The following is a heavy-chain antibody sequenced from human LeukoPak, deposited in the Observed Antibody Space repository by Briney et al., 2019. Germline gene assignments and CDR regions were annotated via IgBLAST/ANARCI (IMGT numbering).Heavy chain of an antibody. Sequence: GGSLRLSCAASGFTFSSYSMNWVRQAPGKGLEWVSSISSSSSYIYYADSVKGRFTISRDNANNSVYLQMNSVRAEDTAVYYCARVGGEYVVSDYWGQGTLVAVSS. CDR2: ISSSSSYI. CDR1: GFTFSSYS. V-gene: IGHV3-21*01. CDR3: ARVGGEYVVSDY. D-gene: IGHD3-16*01. J-gene: IGHJ4*02.